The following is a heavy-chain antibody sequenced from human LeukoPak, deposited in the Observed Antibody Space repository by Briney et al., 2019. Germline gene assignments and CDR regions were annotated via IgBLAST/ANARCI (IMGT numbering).Heavy chain of an antibody. V-gene: IGHV3-30*02. CDR1: GFTFSSYG. CDR2: IRYDGSNK. D-gene: IGHD2-2*01. Sequence: GGSLRLSCAASGFTFSSYGMHWVRQAPGKGLEWVAFIRYDGSNKYYADSVKGRFTISRDNSKNTLYLQMNSLRAEDTAVYYCAKDRCSSTSCYTFNYWGQGTLVTVSS. J-gene: IGHJ4*02. CDR3: AKDRCSSTSCYTFNY.